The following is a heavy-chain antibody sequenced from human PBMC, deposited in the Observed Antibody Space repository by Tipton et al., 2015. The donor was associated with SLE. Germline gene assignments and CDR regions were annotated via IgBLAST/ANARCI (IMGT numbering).Heavy chain of an antibody. CDR3: ARRDSGYESFDY. J-gene: IGHJ4*02. V-gene: IGHV4-38-2*01. Sequence: GLVKPSETLSLTCVVSGYSISSGYYWGWIRQPPGKGLEWIGSIYHSGSTYYNPSLKSRVTISVDTSKNQFSLKLSSVTAADTAVYYCARRDSGYESFDYWGQGTLVTVSS. CDR1: GYSISSGYY. D-gene: IGHD5-12*01. CDR2: IYHSGST.